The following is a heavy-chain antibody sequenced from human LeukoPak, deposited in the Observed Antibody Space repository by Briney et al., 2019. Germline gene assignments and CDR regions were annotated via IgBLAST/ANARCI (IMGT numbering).Heavy chain of an antibody. V-gene: IGHV3-66*01. CDR1: GFSVSTNY. J-gene: IGHJ4*02. CDR3: APEGPVFGV. Sequence: GGSLRLSCAASGFSVSTNYMSWVSQAPGKGLEWVSFIHSGGTYYAESVKGRFTISRDNSKNTVYLQMNSLRAEDTAMYYCAPEGPVFGVRGQGSPVTVSS. D-gene: IGHD3-3*01. CDR2: IHSGGT.